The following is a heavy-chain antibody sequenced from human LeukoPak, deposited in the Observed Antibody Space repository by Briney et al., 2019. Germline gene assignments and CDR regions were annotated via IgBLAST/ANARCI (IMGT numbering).Heavy chain of an antibody. Sequence: ASXXVSCKASGYTFTSYDINWVRQATGQGLEWMGWMNPNSGNTGYAQKFQGRVTITRNTSISTAYMELSSLRSEDTAVYYCARGSVGATTYYWGQGTLVTVSS. V-gene: IGHV1-8*03. D-gene: IGHD1-26*01. CDR3: ARGSVGATTYY. CDR1: GYTFTSYD. CDR2: MNPNSGNT. J-gene: IGHJ4*02.